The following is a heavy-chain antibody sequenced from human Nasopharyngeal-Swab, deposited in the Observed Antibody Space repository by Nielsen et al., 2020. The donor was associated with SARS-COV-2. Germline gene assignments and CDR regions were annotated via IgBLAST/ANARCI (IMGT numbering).Heavy chain of an antibody. Sequence: GESLKISCKGSGSSFTSYWIGWVRQMPGKGLEWMGIIYPGDSDTRCSPSFQGQVTISADKSISTAYLQWSSLKASDTAMYYCARRRYYDSSGYYHKSAFDIWGQGTMVTVSS. CDR3: ARRRYYDSSGYYHKSAFDI. V-gene: IGHV5-51*01. J-gene: IGHJ3*02. CDR2: IYPGDSDT. CDR1: GSSFTSYW. D-gene: IGHD3-22*01.